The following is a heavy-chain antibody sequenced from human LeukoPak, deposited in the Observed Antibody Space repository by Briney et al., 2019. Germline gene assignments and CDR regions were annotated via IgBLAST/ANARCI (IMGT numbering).Heavy chain of an antibody. CDR2: ISSSSSYI. D-gene: IGHD5-12*01. CDR1: GFTFSSYS. J-gene: IGHJ4*02. V-gene: IGHV3-21*01. CDR3: ARDGGGYDWDLDY. Sequence: KPGGSLRLSCAASGFTFSSYSMNWVRQAPGKGREWVSSISSSSSYIYYADSVKGRFTISRDNAKNSLYLQMNSLRAEDTAVYYCARDGGGYDWDLDYWGQGTLVTVSS.